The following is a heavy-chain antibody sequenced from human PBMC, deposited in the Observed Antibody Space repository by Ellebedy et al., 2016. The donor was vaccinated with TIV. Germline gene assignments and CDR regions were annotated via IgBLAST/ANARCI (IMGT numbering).Heavy chain of an antibody. D-gene: IGHD3-3*01. CDR1: GGSFSGYY. CDR2: INHSGST. CDR3: ARVIRFLEWLLSPYYGMDV. Sequence: SQTLSLTXXVYGGSFSGYYWSWIRQPPGKGLEWIGEINHSGSTNYNPSLKSRVTISVDTSKNQFSLKLSSVTAADTAVYYCARVIRFLEWLLSPYYGMDVWGQGTTVTVSS. J-gene: IGHJ6*02. V-gene: IGHV4-34*01.